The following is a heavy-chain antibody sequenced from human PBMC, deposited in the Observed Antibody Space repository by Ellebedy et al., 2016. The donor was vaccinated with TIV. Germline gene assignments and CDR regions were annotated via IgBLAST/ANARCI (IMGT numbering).Heavy chain of an antibody. D-gene: IGHD3-9*01. CDR3: ARSSAGYFDWLAPDH. J-gene: IGHJ4*02. CDR2: MSGTSSYV. CDR1: GFTFSTYS. Sequence: GESLKISCAASGFTFSTYSMNWVRQAPGKGLEWVSSMSGTSSYVHYADSMKGRFTISRDNAKNSLYLQMNSLRAEDTAVYYCARSSAGYFDWLAPDHWGQGTLVTVSS. V-gene: IGHV3-21*01.